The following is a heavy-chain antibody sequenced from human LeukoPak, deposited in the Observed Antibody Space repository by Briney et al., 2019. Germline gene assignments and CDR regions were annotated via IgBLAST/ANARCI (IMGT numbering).Heavy chain of an antibody. V-gene: IGHV4-59*01. CDR3: ARGKRYDPLSYYYYYMDV. CDR1: GGSISSYY. CDR2: IYYSGST. J-gene: IGHJ6*03. Sequence: SETLSLTCTVSGGSISSYYWSWIRQPPGKGLEWIGYIYYSGSTSYNPSLKSRVTISVDTSKNQFSLKLSSVTAADTAVYYCARGKRYDPLSYYYYYMDVWGKGTTVTVSS. D-gene: IGHD3-3*01.